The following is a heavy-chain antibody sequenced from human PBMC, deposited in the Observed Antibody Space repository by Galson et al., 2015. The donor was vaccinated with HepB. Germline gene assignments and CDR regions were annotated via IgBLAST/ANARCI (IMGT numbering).Heavy chain of an antibody. Sequence: SLRLSCAASGFTFSSYSMNWVRQAPGKGLEWVSSISSSSSYIYYADSVKGRFTISRDNAKNSLYLQMNSLRAEDTAVYYCARVRASRWELTYYFDYWGQGTLVTVSS. J-gene: IGHJ4*02. CDR1: GFTFSSYS. D-gene: IGHD1-26*01. CDR3: ARVRASRWELTYYFDY. CDR2: ISSSSSYI. V-gene: IGHV3-21*01.